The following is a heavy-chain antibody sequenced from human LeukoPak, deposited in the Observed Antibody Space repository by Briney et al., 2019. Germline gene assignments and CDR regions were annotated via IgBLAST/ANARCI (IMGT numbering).Heavy chain of an antibody. D-gene: IGHD2-2*01. V-gene: IGHV3-33*06. CDR2: IWYDGTNK. J-gene: IGHJ6*03. Sequence: GGSPRLSCEASGFNFSSYGMHWVRQAPGKGLEWVGVIWYDGTNKQYADSVKGRFTISRDNSKNTLYLLMNSLRAEDTAVYYCAKTIVPAAPIYYYYMDVWGNGITLTVS. CDR3: AKTIVPAAPIYYYYMDV. CDR1: GFNFSSYG.